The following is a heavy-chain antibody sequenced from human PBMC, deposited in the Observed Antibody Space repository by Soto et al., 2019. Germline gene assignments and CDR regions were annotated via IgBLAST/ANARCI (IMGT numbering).Heavy chain of an antibody. CDR3: ARPISRDVVVVAAPRWAFDI. V-gene: IGHV3-23*01. J-gene: IGHJ3*02. CDR2: IIGSGGNT. CDR1: GVSFSSYA. Sequence: GGSVRLSCAASGVSFSSYAMSWVRQAPGKGLEWVSAIIGSGGNTYHADSVKGRFTISRDNSKNTLYLQMNSLRAEDTAVYYCARPISRDVVVVAAPRWAFDIWGQGTMVTVSS. D-gene: IGHD2-15*01.